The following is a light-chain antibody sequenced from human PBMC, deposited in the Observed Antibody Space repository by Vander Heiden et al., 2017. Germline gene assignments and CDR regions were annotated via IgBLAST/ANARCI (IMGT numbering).Light chain of an antibody. CDR2: DVS. V-gene: IGLV2-11*01. CDR3: CSYAGSYFYV. Sequence: QSALTQPRSVPGSPGQSVTISCTGTCSDIGTFHFVSWYQQHPGKAPKLMIYDVSKRPSGVPDRFSGSKSGNTASLTISGLQAEDEADYYCCSYAGSYFYVFGTVTQVTVL. J-gene: IGLJ1*01. CDR1: CSDIGTFHF.